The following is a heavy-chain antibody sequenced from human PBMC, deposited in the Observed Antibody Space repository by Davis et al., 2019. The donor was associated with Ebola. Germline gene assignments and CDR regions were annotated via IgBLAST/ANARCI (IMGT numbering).Heavy chain of an antibody. CDR3: GKADCGGDCRVVDY. J-gene: IGHJ4*02. Sequence: GESLKISCAASGFTFGHYAMHWVRQVPGKGLESVSLISGDGGRTYYADSVKGRFIISRDNSKNSLYLQMNALTTEDTALYYCGKADCGGDCRVVDYWGQGTLVTVSS. CDR1: GFTFGHYA. CDR2: ISGDGGRT. V-gene: IGHV3-43*02. D-gene: IGHD2-21*02.